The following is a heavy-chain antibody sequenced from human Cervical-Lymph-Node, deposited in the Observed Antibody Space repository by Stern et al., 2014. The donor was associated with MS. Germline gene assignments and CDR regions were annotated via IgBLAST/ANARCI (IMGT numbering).Heavy chain of an antibody. CDR1: GYTFTAYY. Sequence: QVQLVQSGAEVKKPGASVKVSCKASGYTFTAYYIHWVRQAPGQGLEWMGWINPNSGGTHYAQRFQGRVTMTRDTSINTAYMELSRLKSDDTAMYYCAREGRNGSNNSFDPLGQGTLVTVSP. CDR3: AREGRNGSNNSFDP. D-gene: IGHD2-8*01. V-gene: IGHV1-2*02. CDR2: INPNSGGT. J-gene: IGHJ5*02.